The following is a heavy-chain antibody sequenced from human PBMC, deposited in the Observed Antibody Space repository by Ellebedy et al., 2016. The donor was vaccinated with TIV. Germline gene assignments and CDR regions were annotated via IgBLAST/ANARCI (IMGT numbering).Heavy chain of an antibody. V-gene: IGHV4-59*01. Sequence: SETLSLTCGVYGGSFSGYYWSWIRQPPGKGMEWIGAIYYSGSTNYNPSLKSRVTMSLDTSVNQFSLKLNSMTSADTAVYHCARWAPHIASNGLSWFDPWGQGTLVTVSS. J-gene: IGHJ5*02. CDR2: IYYSGST. D-gene: IGHD6-13*01. CDR3: ARWAPHIASNGLSWFDP. CDR1: GGSFSGYY.